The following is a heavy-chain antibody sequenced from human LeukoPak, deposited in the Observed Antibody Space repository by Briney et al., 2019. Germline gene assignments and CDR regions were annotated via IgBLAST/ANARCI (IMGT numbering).Heavy chain of an antibody. CDR1: GYTFTGYY. J-gene: IGHJ3*02. V-gene: IGHV1-2*02. CDR3: AKVMGSGQWLVEREDFDI. Sequence: ASVKVSCKASGYTFTGYYIHWVRQAPGQGLEWMGWINPNSGGTNYAQKFHGRVTMTRDTSISTAYMELSRLRSDDTAVYYCAKVMGSGQWLVEREDFDIWGQGTMVTVSS. CDR2: INPNSGGT. D-gene: IGHD6-19*01.